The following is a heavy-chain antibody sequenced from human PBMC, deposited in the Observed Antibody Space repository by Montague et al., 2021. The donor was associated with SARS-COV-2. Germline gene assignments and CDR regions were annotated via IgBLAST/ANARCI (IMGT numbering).Heavy chain of an antibody. J-gene: IGHJ3*02. CDR1: GFTFSRYA. CDR3: ASGGIVGATWGAFDI. D-gene: IGHD1-26*01. Sequence: SLRLSCAASGFTFSRYAMHWVRQAPGKGLEWVAVISYDGSNKYYADSVKGRFTISRDNSKNTLYLQMNSLRAEDTAVYYCASGGIVGATWGAFDIWGQGTMVTVSS. V-gene: IGHV3-30*04. CDR2: ISYDGSNK.